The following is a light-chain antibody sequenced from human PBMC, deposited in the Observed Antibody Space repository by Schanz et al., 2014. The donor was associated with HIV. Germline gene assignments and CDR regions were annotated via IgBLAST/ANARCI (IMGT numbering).Light chain of an antibody. CDR1: SSNIGAGYD. Sequence: QSVLTQPPSLSAAPGQTVTISCSGSSSNIGAGYDVHWYQQLPGTAPKLLIYGNTNRPSGVPDRFSGSRSGHTASLTISALPPEDEADYYCSSFRNTNTVVFGGGTKLTVL. J-gene: IGLJ2*01. CDR3: SSFRNTNTVV. V-gene: IGLV1-40*01. CDR2: GNT.